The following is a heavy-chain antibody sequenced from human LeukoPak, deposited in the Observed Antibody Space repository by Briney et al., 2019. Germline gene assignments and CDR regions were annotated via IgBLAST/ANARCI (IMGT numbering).Heavy chain of an antibody. CDR1: GGSFSSEA. V-gene: IGHV1-69*05. CDR3: ARDRVGSYDFWSGYLNSPFDY. J-gene: IGHJ4*02. D-gene: IGHD3-3*01. CDR2: IIPIFGTA. Sequence: ASVKVSCXAFGGSFSSEAISWVRQAPGQGLEWMGRIIPIFGTANYAQKFQGRVTITTDESTSTAYMELSSLRSEDTAVYYCARDRVGSYDFWSGYLNSPFDYWGQGTLVTVSS.